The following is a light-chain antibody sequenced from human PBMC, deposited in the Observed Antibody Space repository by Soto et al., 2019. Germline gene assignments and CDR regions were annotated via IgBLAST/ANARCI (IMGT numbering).Light chain of an antibody. CDR2: GAF. J-gene: IGKJ1*01. V-gene: IGKV3-15*01. Sequence: FTQSTLTLSLSPGERVTLSCRDTQSVSSNLAWYQLKSGQAPSLLIYGAFTRATGIPARFSGTGSGTEFTLTISSLQSEDFALYYCQQYNDWPLTFGQGTKVDNK. CDR1: QSVSSN. CDR3: QQYNDWPLT.